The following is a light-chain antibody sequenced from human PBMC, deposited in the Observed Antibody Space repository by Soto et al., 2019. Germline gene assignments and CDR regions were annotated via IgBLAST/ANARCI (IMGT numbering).Light chain of an antibody. J-gene: IGKJ1*01. CDR2: AAS. V-gene: IGKV1-39*01. CDR3: QQSYSTPKT. Sequence: QMTQSPSSLSASVGDRVTITCRASQSISSYLNWYQQKPGKAPKLLIYAASSLQSGVPSRFSGSGSGTDFTLTISSLQPEDFATYYCQQSYSTPKTFGQGTKVDIK. CDR1: QSISSY.